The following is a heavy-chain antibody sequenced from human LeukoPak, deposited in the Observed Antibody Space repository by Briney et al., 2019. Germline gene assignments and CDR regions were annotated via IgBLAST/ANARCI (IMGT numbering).Heavy chain of an antibody. Sequence: GGSLRLSCSASGFTFSRYWMHWVRQAPGKGLVWVSGTNTDGSSTSYADSVKGRFTISRDNAKNTLYLQMNSLRAEDTAVYYCATDRGYSFDYWGQGTLVTVSS. D-gene: IGHD5-18*01. CDR1: GFTFSRYW. CDR2: TNTDGSST. J-gene: IGHJ4*02. V-gene: IGHV3-74*01. CDR3: ATDRGYSFDY.